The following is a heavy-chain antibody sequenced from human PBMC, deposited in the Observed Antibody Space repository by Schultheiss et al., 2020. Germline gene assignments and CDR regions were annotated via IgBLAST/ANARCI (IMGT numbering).Heavy chain of an antibody. J-gene: IGHJ4*02. CDR2: IYYSGST. D-gene: IGHD5-12*01. CDR3: ARGHSRGGYEYFDY. V-gene: IGHV4-31*03. Sequence: SETLSLTCTVSGGSISSGGYYWSWIRQHPGKGLEWIGYIYYSGSTYYNPSPKSRVTISVDTSKNQFSLKLSSVTAADTAVYYCARGHSRGGYEYFDYWGQGTLVTVSS. CDR1: GGSISSGGYY.